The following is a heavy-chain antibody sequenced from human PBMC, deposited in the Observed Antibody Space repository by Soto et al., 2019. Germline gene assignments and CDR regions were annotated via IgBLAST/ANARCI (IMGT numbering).Heavy chain of an antibody. J-gene: IGHJ4*02. V-gene: IGHV4-59*01. CDR2: IYDSGST. Sequence: QVQLQESGPGLVKPSETLSLTCTVSGGSISSYYWSWIRQPPGKGLEWIGYIYDSGSTNYNPPLTRRVTISVDTSKNQFSLKLSSVTAADTAVYYCASGQRFDCWGQGTLVTVSS. CDR1: GGSISSYY. CDR3: ASGQRFDC.